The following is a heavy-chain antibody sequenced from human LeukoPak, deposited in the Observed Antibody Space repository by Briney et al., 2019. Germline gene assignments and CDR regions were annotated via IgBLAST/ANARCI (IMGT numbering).Heavy chain of an antibody. CDR1: GGSFSGCY. CDR2: INHSGST. Sequence: SETLSLTCAVYGGSFSGCYWSWIRQPPGKGLEWIGEINHSGSTNYNPSLKSRVTISVDTSKNQFSLKLSSVTAADTAVYYCARHLIGYSSGWYEGDDYWGQGTLVTVSS. V-gene: IGHV4-34*01. J-gene: IGHJ4*02. D-gene: IGHD6-19*01. CDR3: ARHLIGYSSGWYEGDDY.